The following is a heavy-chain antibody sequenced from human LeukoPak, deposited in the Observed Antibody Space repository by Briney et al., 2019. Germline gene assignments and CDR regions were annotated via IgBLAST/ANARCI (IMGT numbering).Heavy chain of an antibody. V-gene: IGHV4-34*01. J-gene: IGHJ3*02. CDR2: INHSGST. CDR3: ARGKLDSSGWYRIRAFDI. CDR1: GDSITSRDYY. D-gene: IGHD6-19*01. Sequence: SETLSLTCTVSGDSITSRDYYWSWIRQPPGKGLEWIGEINHSGSTNYNPSLKSRVTTSVDTSKNQFSLKLSSVTAADTAVYYCARGKLDSSGWYRIRAFDIWGQGTMVTVSS.